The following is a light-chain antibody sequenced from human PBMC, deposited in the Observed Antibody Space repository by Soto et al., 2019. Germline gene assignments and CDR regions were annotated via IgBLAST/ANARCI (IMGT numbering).Light chain of an antibody. J-gene: IGKJ4*01. CDR1: QFVSTN. Sequence: EVVMTQSPATLSVSPGERATLSCRASQFVSTNLAWYQQKPGQAPRLLIYSASTRATGIAARFSGSGSGTEFTLTICSLQSEDSAVYYCQQFNNWPPLTFGGGTKVEI. V-gene: IGKV3-15*01. CDR3: QQFNNWPPLT. CDR2: SAS.